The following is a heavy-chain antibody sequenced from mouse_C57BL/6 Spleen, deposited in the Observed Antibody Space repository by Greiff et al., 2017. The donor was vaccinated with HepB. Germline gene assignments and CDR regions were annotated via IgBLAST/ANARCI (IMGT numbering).Heavy chain of an antibody. D-gene: IGHD1-1*01. Sequence: EVQLVESGGGLVQPGGSLKLSCAASGFTFSDYYMYWVRQTPEKRLEWVAYISNGGGSTYYPDTVKGRFTISRDNAKNTLYLQMSRLKSEDTAMYYSARRGSRAWFAYWGQGTLVTVSA. CDR2: ISNGGGST. CDR1: GFTFSDYY. J-gene: IGHJ3*01. V-gene: IGHV5-12*01. CDR3: ARRGSRAWFAY.